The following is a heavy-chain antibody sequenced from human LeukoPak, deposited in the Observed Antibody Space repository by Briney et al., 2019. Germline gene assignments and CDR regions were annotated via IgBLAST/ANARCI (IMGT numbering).Heavy chain of an antibody. J-gene: IGHJ3*02. CDR3: ARGSRSDAFDI. Sequence: EASVKVSCKAPGGTFSSYAISWVRQAPGQGLEWMGGIIPIFGTANYAQKFQGRVTITTDESTSTAYMELSSLRSEDTAVYYCARGSRSDAFDIWGQGTMVTVSS. CDR2: IIPIFGTA. V-gene: IGHV1-69*05. D-gene: IGHD6-6*01. CDR1: GGTFSSYA.